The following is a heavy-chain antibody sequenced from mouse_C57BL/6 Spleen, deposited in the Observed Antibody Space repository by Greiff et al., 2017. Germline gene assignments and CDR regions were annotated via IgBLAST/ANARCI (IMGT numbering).Heavy chain of an antibody. CDR1: GFSFNTYA. CDR3: VRHKGYDYDFAY. J-gene: IGHJ3*01. Sequence: EVKLMESGGGLVQPKGSLKLSCAASGFSFNTYAMNWVRQAPGKGLEWVARIRSKSNNYATYYADSVKDRFTISRDDSESMLYLQMNNLKTEDTAMYYCVRHKGYDYDFAYWGQGTLVTVSA. CDR2: IRSKSNNYAT. V-gene: IGHV10-1*01. D-gene: IGHD2-4*01.